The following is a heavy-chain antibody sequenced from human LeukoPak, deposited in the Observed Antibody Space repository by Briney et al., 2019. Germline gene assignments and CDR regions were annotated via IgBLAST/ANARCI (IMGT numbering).Heavy chain of an antibody. CDR3: ATGRGYSSGWSLFDH. D-gene: IGHD6-19*01. Sequence: ASVKVSCKVSGYTLTELSMHWVRPAPGKGLEWMGGFDPEVGETIYAQKFQGRVTMTEDTSTDTAYIELSRLRSEGTGVYYCATGRGYSSGWSLFDHWGQGTLVTVSS. J-gene: IGHJ4*02. V-gene: IGHV1-24*01. CDR1: GYTLTELS. CDR2: FDPEVGET.